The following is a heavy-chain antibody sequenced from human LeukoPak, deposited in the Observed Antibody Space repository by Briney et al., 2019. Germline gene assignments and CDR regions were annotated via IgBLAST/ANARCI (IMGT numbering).Heavy chain of an antibody. CDR1: GGSYSGYY. CDR3: ARGASFWSGYYTGLFDY. V-gene: IGHV4-34*01. CDR2: INHSGST. J-gene: IGHJ4*02. D-gene: IGHD3-3*01. Sequence: SETLSLTCAVYGGSYSGYYWSWIRQPPGKGLEWIGEINHSGSTNYNPSLKSRVTISVDTSKNQFSLKLSSVTAADTAVYYCARGASFWSGYYTGLFDYWGQGTLVTVSS.